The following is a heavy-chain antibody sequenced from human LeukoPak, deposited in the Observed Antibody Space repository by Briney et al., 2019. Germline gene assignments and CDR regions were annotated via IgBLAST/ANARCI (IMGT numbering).Heavy chain of an antibody. CDR1: GGSMNSYY. CDR3: ARHGSGSSGSFRYYDY. Sequence: SETLSLTCTVSGGSMNSYYWSWIRQPPGKGLEWIGCIFYSGSTNYNPSLKSRVTISVDTSKNQFSLRLSSVTAADTAVYYCARHGSGSSGSFRYYDYWGQGTLVTVSS. J-gene: IGHJ4*02. CDR2: IFYSGST. V-gene: IGHV4-59*08. D-gene: IGHD6-19*01.